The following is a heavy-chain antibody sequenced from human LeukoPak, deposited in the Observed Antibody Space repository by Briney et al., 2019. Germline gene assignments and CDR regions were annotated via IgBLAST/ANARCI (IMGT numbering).Heavy chain of an antibody. CDR2: IYSSGAA. CDR1: GDSIRNYH. V-gene: IGHV4-59*08. Sequence: PSETLPLTCTVSGDSIRNYHWSWIRQTPEKGLEWIGYIYSSGAANYNPSLRSRVTMSVATSENQISLMLSSVTAADTAVYYCARREDSQNSGTFYGLWGQGTLVTVSS. CDR3: ARREDSQNSGTFYGL. D-gene: IGHD2/OR15-2a*01. J-gene: IGHJ4*02.